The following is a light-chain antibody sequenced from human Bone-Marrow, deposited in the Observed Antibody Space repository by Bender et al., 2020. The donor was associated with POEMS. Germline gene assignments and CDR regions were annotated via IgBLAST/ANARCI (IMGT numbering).Light chain of an antibody. V-gene: IGLV2-23*01. J-gene: IGLJ3*02. CDR3: AVWDDSLNGWV. Sequence: QSVLTQPPSASGTPGQRVTISCTGTSSDVGSYKLVSWYQQYPGKAPKLMIYEDSKRPSGVSHRFSGSKSGNTASLTISGLQAEDEADYYCAVWDDSLNGWVFGGGTKLTVL. CDR1: SSDVGSYKL. CDR2: EDS.